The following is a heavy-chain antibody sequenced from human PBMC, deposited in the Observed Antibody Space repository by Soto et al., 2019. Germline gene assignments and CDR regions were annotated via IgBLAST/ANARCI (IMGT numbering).Heavy chain of an antibody. D-gene: IGHD2-15*01. V-gene: IGHV1-46*01. CDR1: GYTFTSYY. J-gene: IGHJ4*02. CDR3: ARGRGRALYCSGGSCYNLDY. Sequence: QVQLVQSGAEVKKPGASVKVSCKASGYTFTSYYMHWVRQAPGQGLEWMGIINPSGGSTSYAQKFEGTVTLTRPTATSTVYMELRSLRSEAAAVYYGARGRGRALYCSGGSCYNLDYWGQGTLVTVPS. CDR2: INPSGGST.